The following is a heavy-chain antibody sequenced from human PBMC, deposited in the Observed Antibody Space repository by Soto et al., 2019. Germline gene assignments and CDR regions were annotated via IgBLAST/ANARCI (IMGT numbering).Heavy chain of an antibody. Sequence: GGSLRLSCAASGFTFSSYAMSWVRQAPGKGLEWVSAISGSGGSTYYADSVKGRFTISRDNSKNTLYLQMNSLRAEDTAVYYCAKYFSPPGVATTTIPYAFDIWGQGTMVTVSS. V-gene: IGHV3-23*01. CDR1: GFTFSSYA. CDR2: ISGSGGST. D-gene: IGHD5-12*01. J-gene: IGHJ3*02. CDR3: AKYFSPPGVATTTIPYAFDI.